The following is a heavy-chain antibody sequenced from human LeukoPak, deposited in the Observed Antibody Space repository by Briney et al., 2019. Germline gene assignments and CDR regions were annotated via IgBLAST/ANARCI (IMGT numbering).Heavy chain of an antibody. J-gene: IGHJ4*02. V-gene: IGHV3-23*01. CDR3: AKHNGGDGYKPLWD. CDR2: ISGSGGNT. Sequence: PGGSLRLSCAASGFTFSSYAMSWVRQAPGKGLEWVSTISGSGGNTYYADSVKGRFTISRDNSKNTLYLQMNSLRAEDTAVYYCAKHNGGDGYKPLWDWGQGTLVTVSS. D-gene: IGHD5-24*01. CDR1: GFTFSSYA.